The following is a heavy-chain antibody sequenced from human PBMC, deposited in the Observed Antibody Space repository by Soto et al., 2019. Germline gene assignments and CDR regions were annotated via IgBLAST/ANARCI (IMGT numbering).Heavy chain of an antibody. V-gene: IGHV3-64*01. CDR1: GFTFSSYA. J-gene: IGHJ6*03. D-gene: IGHD3-9*01. Sequence: GGSLRLSCAASGFTFSSYAMHWVRQAPGKGLEYVSAISSNGGSTYYANSVKGRFTISRDNSKNTLYLQMGSLRAEDMAVYYCARDDYNILTGYYSYYMDVWDKGTTVTVSS. CDR3: ARDDYNILTGYYSYYMDV. CDR2: ISSNGGST.